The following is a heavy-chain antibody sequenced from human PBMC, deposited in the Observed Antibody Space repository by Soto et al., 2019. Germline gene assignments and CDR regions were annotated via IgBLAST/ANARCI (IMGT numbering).Heavy chain of an antibody. J-gene: IGHJ4*02. D-gene: IGHD2-21*02. V-gene: IGHV1-69*06. CDR1: GGIFSSNT. CDR3: ASKAACGGDCYAFDS. CDR2: IIPLFGTA. Sequence: QVYLVQSGAEVKKPGSSVKISCKASGGIFSSNTINWVRQAAGQGLEWMGGIIPLFGTANYAEKFQGRVTITEDKSTKTEYMELTSLRSEYTAVYYCASKAACGGDCYAFDSWGQGTLVTVSS.